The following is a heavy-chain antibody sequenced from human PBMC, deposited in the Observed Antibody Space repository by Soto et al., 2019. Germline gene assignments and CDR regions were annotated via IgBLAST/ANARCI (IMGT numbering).Heavy chain of an antibody. CDR2: RNPNSGNT. CDR3: ARTLHGDNVDY. J-gene: IGHJ4*02. Sequence: QVQLVQSRAGVKKPGASVKVSCKASGYTFTSYDINWVRQGTGQGLEWMGWRNPNSGNTGYAQKFQGRVTMTRNTSISTAYMELSSLRSEDTAVYFCARTLHGDNVDYWGQGTLVTVSS. CDR1: GYTFTSYD. V-gene: IGHV1-8*01. D-gene: IGHD4-17*01.